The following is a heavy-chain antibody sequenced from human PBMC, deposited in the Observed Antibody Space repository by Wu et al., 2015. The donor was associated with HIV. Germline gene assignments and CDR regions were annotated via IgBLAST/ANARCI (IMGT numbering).Heavy chain of an antibody. J-gene: IGHJ4*02. Sequence: EVQLVQSGAEVKKPGATVRISCKVSGYRFTDYYIHWVQQAPGKGLEWLGLVDPEDGATIYAEQFQGRVTITADSSTDTAYMELNSLTSEDTAVYYCAIRLGVRGVRPHDQTTSSPPRGQGTRRSPFP. CDR2: VDPEDGAT. D-gene: IGHD3-10*01. CDR1: GYRFTDYY. CDR3: AIRLGVRGVRPHDQTTSSPP. V-gene: IGHV1-69-2*01.